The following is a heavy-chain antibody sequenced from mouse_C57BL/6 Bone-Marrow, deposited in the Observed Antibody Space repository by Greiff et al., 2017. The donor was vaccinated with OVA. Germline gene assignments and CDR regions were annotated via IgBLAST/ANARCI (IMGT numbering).Heavy chain of an antibody. CDR3: ARAIYYDYDEGNWYFDV. V-gene: IGHV3-6*01. D-gene: IGHD2-4*01. Sequence: EVQVVESGPGLVKPSQSLSLTCSVTGYSITSGYYWNWIRQFPGNKLEWMGYISYDGSNNYNPSLKNRISITRDTSKNQFFLKLNSVTTEDTATYYCARAIYYDYDEGNWYFDVWGTGTTVTVSS. CDR2: ISYDGSN. CDR1: GYSITSGYY. J-gene: IGHJ1*03.